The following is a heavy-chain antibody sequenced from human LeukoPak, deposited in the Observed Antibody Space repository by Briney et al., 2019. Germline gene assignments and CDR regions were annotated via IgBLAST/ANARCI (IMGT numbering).Heavy chain of an antibody. CDR3: ARAGFGELLVAAFDI. CDR2: IYYSGST. V-gene: IGHV4-39*07. CDR1: GGSISTSSYY. Sequence: SETLSLTCTVSGGSISTSSYYWGWIRQPPGKGLECIGNIYYSGSTYYNPSLKSRVTISVDTSKNQFSLKPSSVTAADTAVYYCARAGFGELLVAAFDIWGQGTMVTVSS. D-gene: IGHD1-26*01. J-gene: IGHJ3*02.